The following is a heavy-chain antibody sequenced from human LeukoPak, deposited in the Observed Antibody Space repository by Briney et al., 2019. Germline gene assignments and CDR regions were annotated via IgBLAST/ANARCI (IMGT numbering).Heavy chain of an antibody. CDR1: GGSISNTNW. Sequence: PSETLSLTCGVSGGSISNTNWWTWVRQPPGKGLEWIGVINLQRSTNYNPSHKSRVAITVDRSENQNPLKLTSETDADTAEYYCARECGTYRPFDYWGQGTLVTVAS. V-gene: IGHV4-4*02. J-gene: IGHJ4*02. D-gene: IGHD6-25*01. CDR2: INLQRST. CDR3: ARECGTYRPFDY.